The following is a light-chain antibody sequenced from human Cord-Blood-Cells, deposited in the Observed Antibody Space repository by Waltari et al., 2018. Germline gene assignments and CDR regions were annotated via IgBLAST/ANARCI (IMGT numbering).Light chain of an antibody. V-gene: IGKV1-39*01. CDR2: AAY. J-gene: IGKJ1*01. CDR3: QQSYSTPWT. Sequence: DIQMTQSPSSLSASVGDRVRITCWASQSISSYLTWYQQKPGKAPKLLIYAAYSLQSGVPSRFSGSAAVTYFTLTISSLQPEDYATDYCQQSYSTPWTFGQGTKVEIK. CDR1: QSISSY.